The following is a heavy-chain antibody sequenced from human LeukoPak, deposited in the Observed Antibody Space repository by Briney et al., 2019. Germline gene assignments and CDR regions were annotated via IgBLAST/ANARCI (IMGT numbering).Heavy chain of an antibody. D-gene: IGHD5-24*01. CDR1: GDSIRITNW. CDR2: ISDTGIT. Sequence: TSETLSPTCAVSGDSIRITNWWSWVRQAPGKGLEWIGEISDTGITKYNPSLKSRVTISVDTSKNQFSLKLSSVTAADTAVYYCARWLQLWEYYFDYWGQGTLVTVSS. J-gene: IGHJ4*02. V-gene: IGHV4-4*02. CDR3: ARWLQLWEYYFDY.